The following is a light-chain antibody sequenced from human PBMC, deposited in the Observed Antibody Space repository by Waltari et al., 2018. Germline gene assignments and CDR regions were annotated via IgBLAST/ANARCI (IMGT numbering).Light chain of an antibody. J-gene: IGKJ2*01. V-gene: IGKV3-20*01. CDR3: QRYGSSFLTYT. CDR1: ENVDSIY. CDR2: GAS. Sequence: ESVLTQSPGTLSLSKGERATLSCRATENVDSIYLAGYQQKPGQAPRLLIYGASNRPTGIPDRFSGSGSGRDFTLTITRVEPEDFAVYYCQRYGSSFLTYTVGQGIRLEIK.